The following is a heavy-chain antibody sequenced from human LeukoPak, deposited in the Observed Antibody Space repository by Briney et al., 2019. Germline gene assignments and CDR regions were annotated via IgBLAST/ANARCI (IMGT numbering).Heavy chain of an antibody. Sequence: SGTLSLTCAVSGGSISSNNWWSWVRQPPGKGLEWIGEIYHSGSTNYNPSLKSRVTISVDTSKSQFSLKLSSVTAADTAVYYCARRGFGGGFDYWGQGTLVTVSS. D-gene: IGHD3-10*01. J-gene: IGHJ4*02. CDR2: IYHSGST. CDR3: ARRGFGGGFDY. V-gene: IGHV4-4*02. CDR1: GGSISSNNW.